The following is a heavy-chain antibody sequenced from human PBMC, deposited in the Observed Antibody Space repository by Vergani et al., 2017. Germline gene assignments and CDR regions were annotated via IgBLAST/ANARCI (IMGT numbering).Heavy chain of an antibody. J-gene: IGHJ4*02. CDR3: AREGPNWNYRVFDY. D-gene: IGHD1-7*01. Sequence: QVQLVQSGAEVKKPGASVKVSCKASGYTFTSYGISWVRQAPGQGLEWMGWISAYNGNTNYAQKLQGRVTITADKSTSAAYMELSSLRSEDTAVYYCAREGPNWNYRVFDYWGQGTLVTVSS. V-gene: IGHV1-18*01. CDR1: GYTFTSYG. CDR2: ISAYNGNT.